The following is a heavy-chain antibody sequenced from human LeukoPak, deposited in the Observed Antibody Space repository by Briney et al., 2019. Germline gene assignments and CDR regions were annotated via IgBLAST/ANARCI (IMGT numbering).Heavy chain of an antibody. Sequence: GGSLRLSCAASGFTFSSYSMNWVRQAPGKGLEWVSSISSSSSYMYYADSVKGRFTISRDNAKNSLYLQMNSLRAEDTAVYYCATVNCGGDCYSPSYFDYWGQGALVTVSS. V-gene: IGHV3-21*01. CDR2: ISSSSSYM. CDR1: GFTFSSYS. J-gene: IGHJ4*02. CDR3: ATVNCGGDCYSPSYFDY. D-gene: IGHD2-21*02.